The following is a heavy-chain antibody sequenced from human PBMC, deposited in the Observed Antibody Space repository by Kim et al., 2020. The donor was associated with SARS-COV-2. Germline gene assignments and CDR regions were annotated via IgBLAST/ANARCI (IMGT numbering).Heavy chain of an antibody. J-gene: IGHJ4*02. CDR3: ARGRITIFGVVTEFDY. V-gene: IGHV4-31*02. D-gene: IGHD3-3*01. Sequence: SLKSRVTISVDTAKNQVSLKLSSVTDADTAVYYCARGRITIFGVVTEFDYWGQGTLVTVSS.